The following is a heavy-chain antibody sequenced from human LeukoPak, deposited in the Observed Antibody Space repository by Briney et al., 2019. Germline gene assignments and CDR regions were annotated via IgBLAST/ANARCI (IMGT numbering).Heavy chain of an antibody. V-gene: IGHV3-74*01. D-gene: IGHD6-19*01. J-gene: IGHJ4*02. CDR1: GFTFSHYW. CDR3: ARGSVAGGLNDY. Sequence: GGSLRLSCAASGFTFSHYWMHWVRQAPGKGLVWVSRISSDGSDTNYADSVKGRFTISRDNAKNSLYLQMSSLRAEDTAVYYCARGSVAGGLNDYWGQGTLVTVTS. CDR2: ISSDGSDT.